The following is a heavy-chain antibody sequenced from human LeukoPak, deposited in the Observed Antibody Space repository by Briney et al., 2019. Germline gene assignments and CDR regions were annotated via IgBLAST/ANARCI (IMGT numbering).Heavy chain of an antibody. Sequence: QPGGSLTLSCAASGFTFSSYEMNWVRQAPGKGLEWVSYISSSGSTIYYADPVKGRFTIYRDNAKNSLYLQMNSLRAEDTAVYYCAREVYYYGSGSYSYYYGMDVWGKGTTVTVSS. CDR3: AREVYYYGSGSYSYYYGMDV. V-gene: IGHV3-48*03. CDR1: GFTFSSYE. D-gene: IGHD3-10*01. CDR2: ISSSGSTI. J-gene: IGHJ6*04.